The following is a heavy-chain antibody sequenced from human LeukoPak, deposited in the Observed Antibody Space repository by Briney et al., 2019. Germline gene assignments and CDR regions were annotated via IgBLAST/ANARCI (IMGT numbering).Heavy chain of an antibody. J-gene: IGHJ6*03. CDR3: AGETSGYDPWDYYYYYMDV. Sequence: GGSLRLSCAASGFTFSSYSMNWVRQAPGKGLEWVSSISSSSSYIYYADSVKGRFTISRDNAKNSLYLQMNSLRAEDTAVYYCAGETSGYDPWDYYYYYMDVWGKGTTVTVSS. CDR1: GFTFSSYS. D-gene: IGHD5-12*01. V-gene: IGHV3-21*01. CDR2: ISSSSSYI.